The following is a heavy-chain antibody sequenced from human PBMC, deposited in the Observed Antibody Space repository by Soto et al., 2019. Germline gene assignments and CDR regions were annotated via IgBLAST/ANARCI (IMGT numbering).Heavy chain of an antibody. CDR1: GYTFTSYG. CDR3: ARVLDLNGSGSYYYYGMDV. CDR2: ISAYNGNT. V-gene: IGHV1-18*01. D-gene: IGHD3-10*01. Sequence: QVQLVQSGAEVKKPGASVKVSCKASGYTFTSYGISWVRQAPGQGLEWMGWISAYNGNTNYAQKLQGRVTLTTDPSTSTAYMELRSLRSDDTAVYYCARVLDLNGSGSYYYYGMDVWGQGTTVTVSS. J-gene: IGHJ6*02.